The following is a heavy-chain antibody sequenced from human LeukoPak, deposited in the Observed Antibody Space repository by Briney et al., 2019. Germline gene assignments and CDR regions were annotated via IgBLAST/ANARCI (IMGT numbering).Heavy chain of an antibody. Sequence: GGSLRLSCAASGFTFSSYWLTWVRQAPGKGLEWVANIKHNGDEHNYLYSVEDRFTIVGTNTNNSLFQHMTGLRADATADYYAAMELRTFDSWGQGTLVTVSS. J-gene: IGHJ4*02. V-gene: IGHV3-7*04. CDR2: IKHNGDEH. D-gene: IGHD3-16*01. CDR1: GFTFSSYW. CDR3: AMELRTFDS.